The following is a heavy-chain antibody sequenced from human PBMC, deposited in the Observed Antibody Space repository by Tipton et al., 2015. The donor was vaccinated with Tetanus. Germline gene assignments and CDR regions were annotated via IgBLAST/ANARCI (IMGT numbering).Heavy chain of an antibody. V-gene: IGHV3-7*03. CDR3: GGFSFSDDLDI. Sequence: SLRLSCAASGFTFNTYWMSWARQAPGKGLEWVANIKYDESEKYYVDSVKGRFTISRDNAKNSLYLQMNSLRAEDTAVYYCGGFSFSDDLDIWGRGTMVTVSS. D-gene: IGHD2-15*01. CDR2: IKYDESEK. J-gene: IGHJ3*02. CDR1: GFTFNTYW.